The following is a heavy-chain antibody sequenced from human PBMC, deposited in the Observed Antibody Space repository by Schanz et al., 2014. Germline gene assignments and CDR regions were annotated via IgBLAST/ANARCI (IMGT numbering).Heavy chain of an antibody. CDR1: RFTVTNAW. J-gene: IGHJ5*02. CDR2: IGVDGTTT. D-gene: IGHD3-10*01. V-gene: IGHV3-23*04. Sequence: EAHLVESGGGLVKPGGSLTLSCAASRFTVTNAWMSWVRQAPGKGLEWVSVIGVDGTTTYYADSVKGRFTISRDNSKNTLYLQMNSLRPEDTAVYYCARPALWFGDNCFDPWGQGTLXTVSS. CDR3: ARPALWFGDNCFDP.